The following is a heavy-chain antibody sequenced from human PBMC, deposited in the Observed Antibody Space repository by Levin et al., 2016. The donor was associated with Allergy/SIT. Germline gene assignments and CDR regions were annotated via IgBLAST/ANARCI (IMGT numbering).Heavy chain of an antibody. CDR2: IYYSGST. CDR3: ARLDHYDILTGYSFDY. Sequence: WIRQPPGKGLEWIGSIYYSGSTYYNPSLKSRVTISVDTSKNQFSLKLSSVTAADTAVYYCARLDHYDILTGYSFDYWGQGTLVTVSS. D-gene: IGHD3-9*01. J-gene: IGHJ4*02. V-gene: IGHV4-39*01.